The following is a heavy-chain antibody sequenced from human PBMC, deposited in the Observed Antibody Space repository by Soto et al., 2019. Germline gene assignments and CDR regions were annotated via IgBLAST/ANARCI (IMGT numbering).Heavy chain of an antibody. V-gene: IGHV4-34*01. J-gene: IGHJ4*02. Sequence: SETLSLTCAVYGGSFSGYYWSWIRQPPGKGLEWIGEINHSGSTNYNPSLKSRVTISVDTSKNQFSLKQSSVTAADTAVYYCASLVIAEAGIDYWGQGTLVTVSS. CDR1: GGSFSGYY. CDR2: INHSGST. CDR3: ASLVIAEAGIDY. D-gene: IGHD6-13*01.